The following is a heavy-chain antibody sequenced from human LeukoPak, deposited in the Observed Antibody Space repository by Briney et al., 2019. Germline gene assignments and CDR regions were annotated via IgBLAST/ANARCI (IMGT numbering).Heavy chain of an antibody. Sequence: GASVKVSCKASGYTFTGYDVHWVRQAPGQGLEWMGWINPNSGGTNYPQKFQGRVTMTRDTSISTAYMELSNLRSDDTAVYYCARDIRPSGDTTKWFRGFDYWGQGTLVTVSS. CDR3: ARDIRPSGDTTKWFRGFDY. CDR2: INPNSGGT. CDR1: GYTFTGYD. D-gene: IGHD3-22*01. J-gene: IGHJ4*02. V-gene: IGHV1-2*02.